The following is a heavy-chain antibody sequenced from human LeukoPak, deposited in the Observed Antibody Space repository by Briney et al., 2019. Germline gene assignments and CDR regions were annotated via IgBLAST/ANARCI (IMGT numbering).Heavy chain of an antibody. CDR1: GFTFSSYA. D-gene: IGHD3-9*01. CDR2: ISYDGSNK. CDR3: ARVDSGYDILTAPFDY. Sequence: PGGSLRLSCAASGFTFSSYAMHWVRQAPGKGLEWVAVISYDGSNKYYADSVKGRFTISRDNSKNTLYLQMNSLRAEDTAVYYCARVDSGYDILTAPFDYWGQGTLVTVSS. V-gene: IGHV3-30-3*01. J-gene: IGHJ4*02.